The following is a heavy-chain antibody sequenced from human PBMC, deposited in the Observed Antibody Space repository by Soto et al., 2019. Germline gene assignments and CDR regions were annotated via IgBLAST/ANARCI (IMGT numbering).Heavy chain of an antibody. D-gene: IGHD6-13*01. J-gene: IGHJ3*02. CDR2: TYYSGST. CDR1: GGSISSGDYY. V-gene: IGHV4-30-4*01. CDR3: AREGYSSSWYYPNDAFDI. Sequence: SETLSLTCTVSGGSISSGDYYWSWIRQPPGKGLEWIGYTYYSGSTYYNPSLKSRVTISVDTSKNQFSLKLSSVTAADTAVYYCAREGYSSSWYYPNDAFDIWGQGTMVTVSS.